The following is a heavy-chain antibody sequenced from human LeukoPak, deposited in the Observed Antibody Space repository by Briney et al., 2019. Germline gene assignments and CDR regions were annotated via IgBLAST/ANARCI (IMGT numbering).Heavy chain of an antibody. V-gene: IGHV3-21*01. CDR1: GFTFSSYG. CDR2: ISSSSSYI. CDR3: ARDGYYYGSGSYSYYYYGMDV. Sequence: GGSLRLSCAASGFTFSSYGMNWVRQAPGKGLEWVSSISSSSSYIYYADSVKGRFTISRDNAKNSLYLQMNSLRAEDTAVYYCARDGYYYGSGSYSYYYYGMDVWGKGTTVTVSS. J-gene: IGHJ6*04. D-gene: IGHD3-10*01.